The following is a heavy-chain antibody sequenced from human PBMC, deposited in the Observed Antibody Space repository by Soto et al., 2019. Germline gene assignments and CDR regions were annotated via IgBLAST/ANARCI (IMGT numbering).Heavy chain of an antibody. J-gene: IGHJ4*02. Sequence: QMQLQESGPGLVKPSETLSLTCTVSGGSISSYYWNWIRQPPGKGLEWIGYIYNSGSTNYNPPLKSRVTLSVDTSKNQISLKLTSVTAADTAVYYCAAPPRYWGKGTLVTVSS. CDR3: AAPPRY. CDR2: IYNSGST. D-gene: IGHD6-6*01. V-gene: IGHV4-59*01. CDR1: GGSISSYY.